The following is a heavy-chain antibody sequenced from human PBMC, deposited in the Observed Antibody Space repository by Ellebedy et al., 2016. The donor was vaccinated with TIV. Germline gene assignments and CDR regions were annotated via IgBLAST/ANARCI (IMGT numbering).Heavy chain of an antibody. CDR3: AKSPQDMYGDYGTIDY. CDR2: ISGSGGST. CDR1: GFTFSSYA. Sequence: GESLKISCAASGFTFSSYAMSWVRQAPGKGLEWVSAISGSGGSTYYADSVKGRFTISRDNSKNTLYLQMNSLRAEDTAVYYCAKSPQDMYGDYGTIDYWGQGTLVTVSS. V-gene: IGHV3-23*01. D-gene: IGHD4-17*01. J-gene: IGHJ4*02.